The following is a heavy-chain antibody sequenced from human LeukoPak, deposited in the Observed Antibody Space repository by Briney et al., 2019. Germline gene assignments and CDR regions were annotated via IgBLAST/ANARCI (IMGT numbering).Heavy chain of an antibody. CDR2: ITGSGDST. Sequence: GGSLRLSCVASGFTFGNYAMSWVRQAPGKGLEWVSDITGSGDSTFNADSVKGRFTISRDNSKNTLHLQMNNLRAEDTAIYYCAKSRIVVVTAIDYWGQGILVTVSS. CDR1: GFTFGNYA. J-gene: IGHJ4*02. D-gene: IGHD2-21*02. CDR3: AKSRIVVVTAIDY. V-gene: IGHV3-23*01.